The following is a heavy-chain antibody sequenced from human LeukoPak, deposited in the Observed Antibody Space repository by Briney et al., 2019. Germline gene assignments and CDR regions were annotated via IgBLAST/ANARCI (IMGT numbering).Heavy chain of an antibody. J-gene: IGHJ5*02. CDR3: AKTRRAGRYFDWLLSNWLDP. CDR1: GFTFSSYA. D-gene: IGHD3-9*01. V-gene: IGHV3-23*01. Sequence: GGSLRLSCAASGFTFSSYAMSWVRQAPGKGLELVSAISGSGGSTYYADSVKGRFTISRDNSKNTLYLQMNSLRAEDTAVYYCAKTRRAGRYFDWLLSNWLDPWGQGTLVTVSS. CDR2: ISGSGGST.